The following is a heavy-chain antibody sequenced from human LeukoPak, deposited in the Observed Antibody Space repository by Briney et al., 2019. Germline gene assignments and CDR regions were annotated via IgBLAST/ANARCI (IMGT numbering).Heavy chain of an antibody. D-gene: IGHD4-17*01. Sequence: GGSLRLSCAASGFTFSSYAMHWVRQAPGKGLEWVAVISYDGSNKYYADSVKGRFTISRDNSKNTLYLQMSSLRAEDTAVYYCASYGDYVRYWGQGTLVTVSS. V-gene: IGHV3-30-3*01. J-gene: IGHJ4*02. CDR3: ASYGDYVRY. CDR2: ISYDGSNK. CDR1: GFTFSSYA.